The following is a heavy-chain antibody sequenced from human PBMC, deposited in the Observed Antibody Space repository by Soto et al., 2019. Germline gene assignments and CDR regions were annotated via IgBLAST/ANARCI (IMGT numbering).Heavy chain of an antibody. J-gene: IGHJ4*02. CDR2: ISYDGSNK. CDR3: AKGMGSSGHYTPFDY. V-gene: IGHV3-30*18. Sequence: QVQLVESGGGVVQPGRSLRLSCAASGFTFSSYGMHWVRQAPGKGLEWVAVISYDGSNKYYADSVKGRFTISRDNSKNTLYLQMNSLRADDTAVYYCAKGMGSSGHYTPFDYWGQGTLVTVSS. D-gene: IGHD3-22*01. CDR1: GFTFSSYG.